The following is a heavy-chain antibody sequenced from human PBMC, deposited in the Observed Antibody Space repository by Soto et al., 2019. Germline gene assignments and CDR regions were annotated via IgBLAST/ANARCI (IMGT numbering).Heavy chain of an antibody. J-gene: IGHJ4*02. V-gene: IGHV3-9*01. Sequence: EVQLVESGGGLVQPGRSLRLSCAASGFTFDDYAMHWVRQAPGKGLEWVSGISWNSGSIGYADSVKGRFTISRDNAKNSLYLQMNSLRGEDTALYYCAKAPGRFTIFDYWGQGTLVTVSS. D-gene: IGHD3-3*01. CDR3: AKAPGRFTIFDY. CDR1: GFTFDDYA. CDR2: ISWNSGSI.